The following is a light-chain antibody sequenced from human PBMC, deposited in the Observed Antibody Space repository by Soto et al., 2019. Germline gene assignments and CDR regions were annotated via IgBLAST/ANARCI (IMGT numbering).Light chain of an antibody. V-gene: IGKV3-20*01. CDR2: GAS. CDR3: QQYGSSPSWK. Sequence: EIVLTQSPGTLSLSPGERATLSCRASQSVSSSYLAWYQQKPGQAPRLLIYGASSRDTGIPDRFSGSGSGADFTLTISRLEPEDFAVYYCQQYGSSPSWKFGQGTKVDIK. CDR1: QSVSSSY. J-gene: IGKJ1*01.